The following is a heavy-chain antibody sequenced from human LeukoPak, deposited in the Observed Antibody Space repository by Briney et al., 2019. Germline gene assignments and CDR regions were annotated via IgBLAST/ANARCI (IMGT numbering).Heavy chain of an antibody. CDR2: ISSSSSYI. D-gene: IGHD6-13*01. V-gene: IGHV3-21*01. CDR3: ARDEGAAAGDNWFDP. J-gene: IGHJ5*02. Sequence: GGSLRLSCAASGFTFSSYSMNWVRQAPGKGLEWVSSISSSSSYIYYADSVKGRFTISRDNAKNSLYLQMNSLRAEDTAVYYCARDEGAAAGDNWFDPWGQGTLVTVSS. CDR1: GFTFSSYS.